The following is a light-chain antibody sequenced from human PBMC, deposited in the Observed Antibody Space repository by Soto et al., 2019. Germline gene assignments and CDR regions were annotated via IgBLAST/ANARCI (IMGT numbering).Light chain of an antibody. CDR2: GAS. CDR3: QQYGSSLFT. J-gene: IGKJ3*01. Sequence: EIVLTQSPGTLSLSPGERATLSCRASQSVSSSYLAWYQQKPGQAPRLLIYGASSRATGIPERFSGSGSGTDFTLTISRLEPDDFAVYYCQQYGSSLFTFGPGTKVDIK. V-gene: IGKV3-20*01. CDR1: QSVSSSY.